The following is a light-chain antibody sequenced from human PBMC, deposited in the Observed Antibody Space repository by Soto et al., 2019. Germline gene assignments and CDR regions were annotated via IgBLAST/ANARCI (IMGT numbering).Light chain of an antibody. CDR3: QQRSNWPRT. V-gene: IGKV3-11*01. CDR1: QSVSSY. CDR2: DAS. Sequence: THSPATLSLSPGERATLSCRASQSVSSYLAWFQQKPGQAPRLLIYDASNRAPGIPARFSGSGSGTDFTLTISSLEPEDFEVYYCQQRSNWPRTFGQGTKVDIK. J-gene: IGKJ1*01.